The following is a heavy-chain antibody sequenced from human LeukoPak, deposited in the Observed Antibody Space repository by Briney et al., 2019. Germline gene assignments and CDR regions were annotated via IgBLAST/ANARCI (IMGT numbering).Heavy chain of an antibody. V-gene: IGHV3-48*01. CDR1: GFTFSSYS. D-gene: IGHD6-13*01. J-gene: IGHJ3*02. Sequence: GGSLRLSCAASGFTFSSYSMNWVRQTPGKGLKWVSYIGTTTSTIYYADSLKGRFTISRDNAKNSLYLQMNSLRGEDTAVYYCASKRYSSTWRDAFDIWGQGTMVTVSS. CDR2: IGTTTSTI. CDR3: ASKRYSSTWRDAFDI.